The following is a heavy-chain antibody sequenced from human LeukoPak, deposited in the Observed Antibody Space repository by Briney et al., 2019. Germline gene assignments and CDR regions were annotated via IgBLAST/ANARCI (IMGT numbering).Heavy chain of an antibody. CDR1: GFTFSSYW. V-gene: IGHV3-74*01. J-gene: IGHJ4*02. Sequence: PGGSLRLSCAASGFTFSSYWMHWVRQAPGKGLVWVSRINSDGSSTSYADSVKGRFTISRDNAKNTLYLQMNSLRAEDTAVCYCAREPAVHDYFDYWGQGTLVTVSS. CDR3: AREPAVHDYFDY. CDR2: INSDGSST. D-gene: IGHD3-10*02.